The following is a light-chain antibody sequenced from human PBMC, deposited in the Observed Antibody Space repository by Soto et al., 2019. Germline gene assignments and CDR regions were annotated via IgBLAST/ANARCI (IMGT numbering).Light chain of an antibody. CDR1: NGDVGSYDL. Sequence: QSALTQPASVSGSPGQSITISCTGTNGDVGSYDLVSWYQQYPGKAPKLIIYGVNKRPSGVSNRFSGAKSGNTASLTISGLQTEDEADYDCCSYAGGNTLIFGGGTNLTVL. J-gene: IGLJ2*01. CDR2: GVN. V-gene: IGLV2-23*02. CDR3: CSYAGGNTLI.